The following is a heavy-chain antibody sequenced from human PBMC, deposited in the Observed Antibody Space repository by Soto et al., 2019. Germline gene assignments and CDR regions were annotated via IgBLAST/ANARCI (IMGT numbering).Heavy chain of an antibody. Sequence: AGGSLRLSCAGSGFTLSDHYIDWVRQAPGKGLEWVALISYDGSNKYYADSVKGRFTISRDNSKNTLYLQMNSLRAEDTAMYYCAKDAPYYYDSSGYYGPFDYWGQGTLVTVSS. J-gene: IGHJ4*02. CDR2: ISYDGSNK. D-gene: IGHD3-22*01. CDR3: AKDAPYYYDSSGYYGPFDY. CDR1: GFTLSDHY. V-gene: IGHV3-30*18.